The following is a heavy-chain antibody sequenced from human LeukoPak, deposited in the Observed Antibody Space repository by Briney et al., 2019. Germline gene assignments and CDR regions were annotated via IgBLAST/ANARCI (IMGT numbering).Heavy chain of an antibody. CDR2: ISSDGSKK. CDR3: ARGAHKRDDYGGFFDY. D-gene: IGHD4-23*01. V-gene: IGHV3-30*04. J-gene: IGHJ4*02. CDR1: GFTFSSYA. Sequence: GGSLRLSCEASGFTFSSYAIHWVRQAPGKGLEWVAVISSDGSKKDYADSVKGRFTISRDNSKNTLYLQMNSLRAEDTAVYYCARGAHKRDDYGGFFDYWGQGTLVTVSS.